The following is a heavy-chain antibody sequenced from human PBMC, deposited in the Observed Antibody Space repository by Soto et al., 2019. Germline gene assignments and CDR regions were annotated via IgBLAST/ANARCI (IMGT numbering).Heavy chain of an antibody. Sequence: SETLSLTCSVSGGSIRSYYWSWIRQSPEKGLEWIGYFYHSGNSNYNPSLKSRVTISVDTSKNQLSLSLRSVTAADTAVYFCARISSVDPYGYVNGGLGVWGQGTTVTVSS. CDR1: GGSIRSYY. V-gene: IGHV4-59*01. J-gene: IGHJ6*02. CDR3: ARISSVDPYGYVNGGLGV. CDR2: FYHSGNS. D-gene: IGHD5-18*01.